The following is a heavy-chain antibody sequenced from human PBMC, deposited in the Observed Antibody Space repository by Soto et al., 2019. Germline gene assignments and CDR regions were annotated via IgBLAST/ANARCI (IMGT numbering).Heavy chain of an antibody. CDR1: GYSFTSYW. Sequence: GESLKISCKGSGYSFTSYWIGWVRQMPGKGLEWMGIIYPGDSDTRYSPSFQGQVTISADKSISTAYLRWSSLKASDTAMYYCARPYYDFWSGYPEYFQHWGQGTLVTVSS. V-gene: IGHV5-51*01. CDR2: IYPGDSDT. J-gene: IGHJ1*01. CDR3: ARPYYDFWSGYPEYFQH. D-gene: IGHD3-3*01.